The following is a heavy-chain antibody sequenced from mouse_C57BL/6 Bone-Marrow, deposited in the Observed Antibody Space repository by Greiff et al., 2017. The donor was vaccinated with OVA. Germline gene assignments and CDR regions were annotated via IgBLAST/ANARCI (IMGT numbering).Heavy chain of an antibody. CDR3: AREDYYGSSP. CDR2: IDPSDSYT. J-gene: IGHJ3*01. Sequence: VQLQQSGPELVKPGASVKLSCKASGYTFTSYWMHWVKQRPGQGLEWIGEIDPSDSYTNYNQKFKGKSTLTVDKSSSTAYMQLSSLTSEDSAVYYGAREDYYGSSPWGQGTLVTVSA. V-gene: IGHV1-69*01. CDR1: GYTFTSYW. D-gene: IGHD1-1*01.